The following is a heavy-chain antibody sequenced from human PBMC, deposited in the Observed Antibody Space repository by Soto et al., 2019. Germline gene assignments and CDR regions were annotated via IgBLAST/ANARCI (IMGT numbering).Heavy chain of an antibody. V-gene: IGHV3-23*01. Sequence: GGSLRLSCEVSGLSFSRYALSWVRQAPGKGLEWVSGISGSGSITYYAGSVKGRFTISRDNPKNTLYLHINSLRGEDTAVYYWAAVQYFGWYYFDYWGQGALVTVAS. CDR1: GLSFSRYA. J-gene: IGHJ4*02. D-gene: IGHD3-9*01. CDR2: ISGSGSIT. CDR3: AAVQYFGWYYFDY.